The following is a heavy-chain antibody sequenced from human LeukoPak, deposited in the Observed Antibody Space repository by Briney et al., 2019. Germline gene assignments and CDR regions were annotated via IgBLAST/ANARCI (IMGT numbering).Heavy chain of an antibody. V-gene: IGHV3-23*01. CDR1: GFTVSSNY. CDR2: ISGSGGNT. CDR3: ARRGNYYYYMDV. J-gene: IGHJ6*03. Sequence: PGGSLRLSCAASGFTVSSNYMSWVRQAPGEGLEWVSVISGSGGNTYHTDSVKGRFTISRDNSKNTLYLQMNSLRAEDTAVYYCARRGNYYYYMDVWGKGTTVTIFS. D-gene: IGHD3-16*01.